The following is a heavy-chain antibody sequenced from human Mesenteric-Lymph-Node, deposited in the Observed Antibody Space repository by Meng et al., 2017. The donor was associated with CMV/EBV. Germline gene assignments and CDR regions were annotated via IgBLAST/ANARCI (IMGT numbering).Heavy chain of an antibody. CDR1: SGDYY. J-gene: IGHJ5*02. V-gene: IGHV4-30-4*08. CDR2: IYYSGST. Sequence: SGDYYWSWIRQPPGKGLEWIGYIYYSGSTYYNPSLKSRVTISVDTSKNQFSLKLSSVTAADTAVYYCARGTHYYDSSGYYYNWFDPWGQGTLVTVS. D-gene: IGHD3-22*01. CDR3: ARGTHYYDSSGYYYNWFDP.